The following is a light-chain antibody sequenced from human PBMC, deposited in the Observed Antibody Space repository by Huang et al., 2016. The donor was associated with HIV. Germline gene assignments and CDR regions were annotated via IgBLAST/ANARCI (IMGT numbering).Light chain of an antibody. Sequence: EMVMTQSPDTLVVSPGERATLSGRASQGVSSNVAWYQRKPGQAPRLLIHGASTRVSGIPARFSGSGSETDFTLTIRSLQSEDSAVYYCQQYNKWPRTFGQGTKLEIK. CDR1: QGVSSN. CDR3: QQYNKWPRT. CDR2: GAS. V-gene: IGKV3-15*01. J-gene: IGKJ2*01.